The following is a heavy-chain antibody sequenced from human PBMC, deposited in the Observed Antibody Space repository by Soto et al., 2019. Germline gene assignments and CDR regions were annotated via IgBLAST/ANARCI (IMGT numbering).Heavy chain of an antibody. CDR1: GFTFSSYG. Sequence: GGSLRLSCAASGFTFSSYGMHWVRQAPGKGLEWVAVIWYDGSNKYYADSVKGRFTISRDNAKNTLYLQMNSLRAEDTAVYYCARDARIAVAARDYWGQGTLVTVSS. D-gene: IGHD6-19*01. V-gene: IGHV3-33*01. CDR2: IWYDGSNK. CDR3: ARDARIAVAARDY. J-gene: IGHJ4*02.